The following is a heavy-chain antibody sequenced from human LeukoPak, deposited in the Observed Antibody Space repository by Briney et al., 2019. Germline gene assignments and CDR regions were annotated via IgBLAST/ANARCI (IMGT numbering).Heavy chain of an antibody. J-gene: IGHJ4*02. CDR2: ISGSGGST. D-gene: IGHD3-22*01. V-gene: IGHV3-23*01. Sequence: PGGSLRLSCAASGFTFSSYAMSWVRQAPGKGLEWVSAISGSGGSTYYADSVKGRFTISRDNSKNTLYLQMNSLRAEDTAVYYCARVFYDSSGYYWPFFDYWGQGTLVTVSS. CDR1: GFTFSSYA. CDR3: ARVFYDSSGYYWPFFDY.